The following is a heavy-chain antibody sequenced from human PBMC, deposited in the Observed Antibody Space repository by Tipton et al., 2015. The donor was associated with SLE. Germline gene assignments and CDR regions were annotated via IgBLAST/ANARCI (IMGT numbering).Heavy chain of an antibody. CDR2: IGGSGGRT. CDR3: AKTFYDFWSGQGSYYYYIMDV. V-gene: IGHV3-23*01. CDR1: GFTFSTYA. Sequence: GSLRLSCAASGFTFSTYAMSWVRQAPGKGLEWVSVIGGSGGRTYSADSVKGRFTISRDNSKNTLYLQMNNLRAEDTAVYYCAKTFYDFWSGQGSYYYYIMDVWGQGTTVTVSS. J-gene: IGHJ6*02. D-gene: IGHD3-3*01.